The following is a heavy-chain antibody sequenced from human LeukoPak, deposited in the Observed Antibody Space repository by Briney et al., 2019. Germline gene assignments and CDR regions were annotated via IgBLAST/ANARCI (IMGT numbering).Heavy chain of an antibody. CDR1: GGSFSGYY. CDR3: AGEPGPYYFDY. CDR2: IYYSGST. Sequence: TSETLSLTCAVYGGSFSGYYWSWIRQPPGKGLEWIGYIYYSGSTNYNPSLKSRVTISVDTSKNQFSLKLSSVTAADTAVYYCAGEPGPYYFDYWGQGTLVTVSS. D-gene: IGHD2-8*02. V-gene: IGHV4-59*01. J-gene: IGHJ4*02.